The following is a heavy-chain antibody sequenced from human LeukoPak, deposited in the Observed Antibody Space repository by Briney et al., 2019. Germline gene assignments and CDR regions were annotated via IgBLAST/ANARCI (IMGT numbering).Heavy chain of an antibody. J-gene: IGHJ4*02. CDR1: GGSISSYY. Sequence: SETLSLTCTVSGGSISSYYWSWIRQPSGKGLEWIGYIYYSGSTNYNPSLKSRVTISVDTSKNQFSLKLSSVTAADTAVYYCARVMFSVAGTKFDYWGQGTLATVSS. CDR2: IYYSGST. CDR3: ARVMFSVAGTKFDY. V-gene: IGHV4-59*01. D-gene: IGHD6-19*01.